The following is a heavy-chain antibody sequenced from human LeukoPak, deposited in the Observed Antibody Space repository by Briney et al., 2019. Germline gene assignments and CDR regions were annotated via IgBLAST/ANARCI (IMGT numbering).Heavy chain of an antibody. Sequence: GASVKVSCKASGYTFTSYGISWVRQAPGQGLEWMGWISAYNGNTNYAQKLQGRVTMTTDTSTSTAYMELRSLRSDDTAVYYCARDTPGYSSGWYVPWGQGTLVTLSS. CDR2: ISAYNGNT. CDR3: ARDTPGYSSGWYVP. J-gene: IGHJ5*02. D-gene: IGHD6-19*01. V-gene: IGHV1-18*01. CDR1: GYTFTSYG.